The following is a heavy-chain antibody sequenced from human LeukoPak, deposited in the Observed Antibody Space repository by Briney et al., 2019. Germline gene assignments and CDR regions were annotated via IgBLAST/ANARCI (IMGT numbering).Heavy chain of an antibody. D-gene: IGHD1-26*01. CDR1: GFTFTSYN. CDR3: ARASGSYWWFDS. Sequence: GGSLRLSCAASGFTFTSYNMNWVRQAPGKGLEWVSSITSSSSYIYYADSVKGRFTISRDNAKNSLYLQMDSLRVEDTAVYYCARASGSYWWFDSWGQGTLVTVSS. J-gene: IGHJ5*01. CDR2: ITSSSSYI. V-gene: IGHV3-21*04.